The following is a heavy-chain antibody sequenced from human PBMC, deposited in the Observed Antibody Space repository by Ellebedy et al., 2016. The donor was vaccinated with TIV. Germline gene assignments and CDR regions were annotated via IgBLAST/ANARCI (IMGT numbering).Heavy chain of an antibody. D-gene: IGHD6-6*01. V-gene: IGHV3-23*01. J-gene: IGHJ4*02. CDR1: GFTFSSYA. CDR2: ISGSGGST. Sequence: GESLKISCAASGFTFSSYAMSWVRQAPGKGLEWVSAISGSGGSTYYADSVKGRFTISRDNSKNTLYLQMNSLRAEDTAVYYCAKALGSSSSGYWGQGTLVTVSS. CDR3: AKALGSSSSGY.